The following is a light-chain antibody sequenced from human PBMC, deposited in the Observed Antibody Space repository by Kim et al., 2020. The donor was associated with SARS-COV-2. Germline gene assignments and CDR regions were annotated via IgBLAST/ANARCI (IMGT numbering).Light chain of an antibody. CDR1: QSISSY. J-gene: IGKJ2*01. Sequence: DIQMTQSPSTLSASVGDRVTITCWASQSISSYLAWYQQKPGKAPKLLIYKASSLESGVPSRFSGSGSGTEFTLTISSLQPDDFATYYCQQYYSYSYTFGQGTKLEI. CDR2: KAS. CDR3: QQYYSYSYT. V-gene: IGKV1-5*03.